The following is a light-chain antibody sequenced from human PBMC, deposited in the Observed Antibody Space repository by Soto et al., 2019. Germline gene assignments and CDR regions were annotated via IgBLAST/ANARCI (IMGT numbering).Light chain of an antibody. V-gene: IGKV3D-7*01. CDR2: GAS. CDR3: KKDYNLPIT. CDR1: QSISSSY. J-gene: IGKJ5*01. Sequence: EVVLTKSLATLSLSPGDGATLSCRARQSISSSYLSWYQQRPGQAPRLLIYGASTRATGIPARFSGSGRGSGTDFTLTISSLQPEEVAVYYCKKDYNLPITVGKGTRLAI.